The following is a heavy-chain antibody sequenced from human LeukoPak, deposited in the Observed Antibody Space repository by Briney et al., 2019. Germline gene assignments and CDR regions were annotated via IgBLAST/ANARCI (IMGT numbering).Heavy chain of an antibody. J-gene: IGHJ6*03. CDR1: GDSMSDYF. D-gene: IGHD3-16*01. CDR3: ARETSQKGAHYMDV. CDR2: IYYSGYT. Sequence: EASETLSLTCTVSGDSMSDYFWTWIRQPPGKGLKWIGNIYYSGYTTYSPSLRSRVTISVDTSKNQFSLKLSSVTAADTAVYYCARETSQKGAHYMDVWGKGTTITISS. V-gene: IGHV4-59*01.